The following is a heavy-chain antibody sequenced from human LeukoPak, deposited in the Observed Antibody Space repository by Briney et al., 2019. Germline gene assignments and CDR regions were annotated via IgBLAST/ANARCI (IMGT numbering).Heavy chain of an antibody. CDR3: ARLWFGELYFDY. D-gene: IGHD3-10*01. CDR2: ISSSSSYT. J-gene: IGHJ4*02. Sequence: PGGSLRLSCAASGFTFSDYYMSWIRQAPGKGLEWVSYISSSSSYTNYADSVKGRFTISRDNAKNSLYLQMNSLRAEDTAVYYRARLWFGELYFDYWGQGTPVTVSS. CDR1: GFTFSDYY. V-gene: IGHV3-11*06.